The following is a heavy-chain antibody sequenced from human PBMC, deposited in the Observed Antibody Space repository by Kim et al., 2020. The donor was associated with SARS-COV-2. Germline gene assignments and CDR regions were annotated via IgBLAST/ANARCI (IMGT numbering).Heavy chain of an antibody. CDR3: ARDLGGSGFYDS. J-gene: IGHJ4*02. Sequence: TTSHPSLKSRVTISIDTSKNQFSLTVTSVTAADTAVYYCARDLGGSGFYDSWGQGTLVSVSS. V-gene: IGHV4-59*01. CDR2: T. D-gene: IGHD3-22*01.